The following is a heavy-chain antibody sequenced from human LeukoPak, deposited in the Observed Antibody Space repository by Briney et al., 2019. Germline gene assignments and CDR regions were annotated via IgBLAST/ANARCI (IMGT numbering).Heavy chain of an antibody. CDR2: INHDGGDK. Sequence: TGGSLRLSCVASGFIFRNYWMSWVRQAPGKGLEWVANINHDGGDKNYVDSVKGRFTISRDNAKSSLYLQMSSLRVKDTAVYYCAITGGPTVTAFDLWGQGILVTVSS. V-gene: IGHV3-7*02. J-gene: IGHJ4*02. D-gene: IGHD4-17*01. CDR1: GFIFRNYW. CDR3: AITGGPTVTAFDL.